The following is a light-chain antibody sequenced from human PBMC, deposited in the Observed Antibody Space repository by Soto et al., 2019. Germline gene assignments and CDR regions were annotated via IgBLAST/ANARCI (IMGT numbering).Light chain of an antibody. CDR1: QSVSSSY. J-gene: IGKJ5*01. Sequence: EIVLTQSPGTLSLSPGERATLFCRASQSVSSSYLAWYQQKPGQAPRLLIAGASSRAPGIPDRFSGSGSGKDFALTISRLEPEDFAVYCCQQYVHSPPITVGQGLRLASK. CDR3: QQYVHSPPIT. V-gene: IGKV3-20*01. CDR2: GAS.